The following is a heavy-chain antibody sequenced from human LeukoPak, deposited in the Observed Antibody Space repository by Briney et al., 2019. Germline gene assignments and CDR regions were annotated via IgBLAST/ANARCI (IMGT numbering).Heavy chain of an antibody. V-gene: IGHV3-23*01. D-gene: IGHD7-27*01. J-gene: IGHJ4*02. CDR1: GFTFSNHG. CDR3: ARDLAWGAFDY. Sequence: PGGSLRLSCAASGFTFSNHGMNWVRQAPGKGLEWLSGVSPPGGGTYYADSVKGRFTIPRDDSKNTLSLQMNSLRVEDTAVYHCARDLAWGAFDYWGQGTLVTVSS. CDR2: VSPPGGGT.